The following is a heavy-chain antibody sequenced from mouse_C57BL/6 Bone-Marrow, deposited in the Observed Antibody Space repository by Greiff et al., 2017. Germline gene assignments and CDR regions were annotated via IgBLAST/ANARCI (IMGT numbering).Heavy chain of an antibody. V-gene: IGHV1-75*01. J-gene: IGHJ2*01. D-gene: IGHD2-4*01. CDR3: ARDYGGYYFDY. Sequence: QVQLQQSGPELVKPGASVKLSCKASGYTFTDYYINWVKQRPGQGLEWIGWIFPGSGSTYYNDRVKGKVTLTVDKSTSTVYMLLSSLTSEDSAVYCCARDYGGYYFDYWGQGTTLTVSS. CDR2: IFPGSGST. CDR1: GYTFTDYY.